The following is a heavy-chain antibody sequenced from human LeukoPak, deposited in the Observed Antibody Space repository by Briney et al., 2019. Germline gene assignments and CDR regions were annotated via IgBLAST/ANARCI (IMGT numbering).Heavy chain of an antibody. CDR1: EFTFSSYG. D-gene: IGHD3-3*01. V-gene: IGHV3-30*02. CDR3: AKVEHLTI. CDR2: IQYDGSNK. Sequence: PGGSLRLSCAASEFTFSSYGMHWVRQAPGKGLEWVAFIQYDGSNKYYADSVKGRFTIYRDNSKNTLYLQMSSLRADDTAVYYCAKVEHLTIWGQGTLVTVSS. J-gene: IGHJ4*02.